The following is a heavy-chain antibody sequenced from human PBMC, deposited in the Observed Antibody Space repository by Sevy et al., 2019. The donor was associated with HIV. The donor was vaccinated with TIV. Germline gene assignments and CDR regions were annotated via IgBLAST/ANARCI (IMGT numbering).Heavy chain of an antibody. D-gene: IGHD1-1*01. CDR2: IYTSGRI. CDR3: TRGEVQLWPSGFDY. Sequence: SETLSLTCTVSGDSISSYYWSWIRQPAGKGLEWIGRIYTSGRINYNRSLKSRVTMSVDTSKNQFSLKLRSVTAADTAVYFCTRGEVQLWPSGFDYWGQGTLVTVSS. J-gene: IGHJ4*02. CDR1: GDSISSYY. V-gene: IGHV4-4*07.